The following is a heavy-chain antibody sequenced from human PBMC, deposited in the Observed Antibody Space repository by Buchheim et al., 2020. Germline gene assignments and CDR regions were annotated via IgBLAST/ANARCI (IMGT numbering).Heavy chain of an antibody. J-gene: IGHJ6*02. CDR2: IYSGGST. Sequence: EVQLVESGGGLVQPGGSLRLSCAASGFTVSSNYMSWVRQAPGKGLEWVSVIYSGGSTYYADSVKGRFTISRDNSKNTLYLKMNSLRAEDTAVYYCARGMGVVIIPNYYYYYGMDVWGQGTT. CDR3: ARGMGVVIIPNYYYYYGMDV. V-gene: IGHV3-66*01. D-gene: IGHD3-3*01. CDR1: GFTVSSNY.